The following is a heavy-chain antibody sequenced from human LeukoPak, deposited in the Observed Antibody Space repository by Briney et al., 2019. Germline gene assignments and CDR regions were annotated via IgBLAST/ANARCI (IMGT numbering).Heavy chain of an antibody. CDR1: GFTFSSYA. J-gene: IGHJ1*01. V-gene: IGHV3-23*01. CDR3: AKEALQDGNWYEYLQH. D-gene: IGHD6-13*01. CDR2: ISGGGGNT. Sequence: GGSLRLSCAAYGFTFSSYAMSWVRQAPGKGLEWLSAISGGGGNTYCAESVKGRFTISRDNSKNTLSLQTNSLRGEDTAVYYCAKEALQDGNWYEYLQHWGQGTLVIVSS.